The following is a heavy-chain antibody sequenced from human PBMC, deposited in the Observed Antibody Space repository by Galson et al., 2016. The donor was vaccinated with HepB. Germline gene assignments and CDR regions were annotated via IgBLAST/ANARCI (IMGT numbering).Heavy chain of an antibody. J-gene: IGHJ6*02. CDR1: GFTFADYY. V-gene: IGHV3-11*06. D-gene: IGHD6-13*01. Sequence: SLRLSCAASGFTFADYYMTWIRQAPGKGLEWVSYISSSGSYTNYADSVKGRFTISRANARKSLYLQMNSLRPDDTAVYYCAREDSSWYGYYGMDVWGQGTTVTVSS. CDR2: ISSSGSYT. CDR3: AREDSSWYGYYGMDV.